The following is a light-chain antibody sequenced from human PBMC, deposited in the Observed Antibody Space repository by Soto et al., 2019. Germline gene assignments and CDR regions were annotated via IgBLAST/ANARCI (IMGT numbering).Light chain of an antibody. V-gene: IGLV2-8*01. Sequence: QSALTQPPSASGSPGQSVTISCTGTKNDIGVYDFVSWYQHHPGKAPRLIIYEVVQRPSGVPDRFSGSKSGNTASLTVSGLQAADEAYYYCCSRLFGGGTKLTVL. CDR1: KNDIGVYDF. J-gene: IGLJ2*01. CDR2: EVV. CDR3: CSRL.